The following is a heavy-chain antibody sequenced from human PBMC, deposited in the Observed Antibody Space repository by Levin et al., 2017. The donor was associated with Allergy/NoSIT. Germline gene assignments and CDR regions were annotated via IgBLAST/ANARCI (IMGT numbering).Heavy chain of an antibody. D-gene: IGHD6-13*01. V-gene: IGHV2-26*01. CDR3: ERSKDLYSSSWRYYFDY. CDR1: GFSLSNARMG. J-gene: IGHJ4*02. Sequence: SGPTLVKPTETLTLTCTVSGFSLSNARMGVSWIRQPPGKALEWLAHIFSNDEKSYSTSLKSRLTSYKDTSKRQVVLTMTNMDPVDTATYYCERSKDLYSSSWRYYFDYWGQGTLVTVSS. CDR2: IFSNDEK.